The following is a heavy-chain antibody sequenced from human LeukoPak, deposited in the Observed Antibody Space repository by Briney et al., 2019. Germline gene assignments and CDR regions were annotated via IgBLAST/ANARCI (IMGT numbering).Heavy chain of an antibody. J-gene: IGHJ4*02. D-gene: IGHD3-10*01. CDR1: GYTFTSYW. CDR3: ARLLRGPTAPPSYFDY. V-gene: IGHV5-51*01. CDR2: IYPDDSDT. Sequence: GESLKISCKGSGYTFTSYWIAWVRQMPGKGLEWMGIIYPDDSDTRYSPSFQGQVTISADKSISTAYLQWSSLKASDTAMYYCARLLRGPTAPPSYFDYWGQGTLVTVSS.